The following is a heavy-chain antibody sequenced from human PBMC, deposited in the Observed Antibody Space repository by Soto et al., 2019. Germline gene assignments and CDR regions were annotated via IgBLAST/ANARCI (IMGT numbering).Heavy chain of an antibody. Sequence: DVQLVESGGGLVQPGRSLRLSCAASGFTFDDYAMHWVRQAPGKGLEWVSGISWNSGSIGYADSVKGRFTISRDNAKNSLYLQMNSLRAEDTALYYCAKGLTVSTDAFDIWGQGTMVTVSS. D-gene: IGHD2-8*01. V-gene: IGHV3-9*01. CDR3: AKGLTVSTDAFDI. CDR1: GFTFDDYA. J-gene: IGHJ3*02. CDR2: ISWNSGSI.